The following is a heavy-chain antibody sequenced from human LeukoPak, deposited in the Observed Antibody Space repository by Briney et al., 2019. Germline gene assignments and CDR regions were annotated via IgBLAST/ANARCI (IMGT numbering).Heavy chain of an antibody. J-gene: IGHJ4*02. CDR3: ARQYYGPFY. CDR1: GDSISSSYF. V-gene: IGHV4-38-2*01. D-gene: IGHD3-16*01. CDR2: ISHSENT. Sequence: PSETLSLTCYVSGDSISSSYFWGWIRQPPGTGLEWIGSISHSENTFYNPSLKSRVTISVDTSKNHFSLKLSSVTAADTAVYYCARQYYGPFYWGQGTLVTVSS.